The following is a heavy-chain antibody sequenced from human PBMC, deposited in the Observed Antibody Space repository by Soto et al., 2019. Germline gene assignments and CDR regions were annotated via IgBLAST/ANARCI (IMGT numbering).Heavy chain of an antibody. D-gene: IGHD3-16*02. J-gene: IGHJ4*02. V-gene: IGHV3-9*01. CDR1: GFSFHDYA. Sequence: GVSLRLSCAASGFSFHDYAMHWVRQAPGKGLEWVSDISWTSGRISYVDSVKGRFTISRDNAKNSLYLQMSSLRAEDTAFYYCANSRLSGGVIAGQDHWGQGTQVTVSS. CDR3: ANSRLSGGVIAGQDH. CDR2: ISWTSGRI.